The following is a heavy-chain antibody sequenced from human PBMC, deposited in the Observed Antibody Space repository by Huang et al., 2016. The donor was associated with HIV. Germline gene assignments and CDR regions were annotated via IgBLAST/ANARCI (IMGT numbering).Heavy chain of an antibody. CDR2: INNETGEP. CDR1: GYTFTTYA. V-gene: IGHV7-4-1*02. CDR3: ARAGVPDASFAFDI. J-gene: IGHJ3*02. Sequence: QVQLVQSASELRKPGASVKISCTSSGYTFTTYAVNWVRQAPGQGLEWMGWINNETGEPTYGQGFTGRFVFSLDTSVSTAYLQISSLKPEDTAVYYCARAGVPDASFAFDIWGQGTMVTVSS. D-gene: IGHD2-2*01.